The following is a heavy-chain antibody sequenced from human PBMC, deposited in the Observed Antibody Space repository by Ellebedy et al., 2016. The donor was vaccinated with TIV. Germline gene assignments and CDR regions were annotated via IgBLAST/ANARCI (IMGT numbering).Heavy chain of an antibody. J-gene: IGHJ3*01. V-gene: IGHV1-8*01. CDR3: ARDGTASYGDDAFDL. Sequence: ASVKVSXXASGYTFTSYDINWVRQATGQGLEWMGWMNANSDDTAYAQKFQGRITMTRNTSITTAYMELSSLTSEDTAVYYCARDGTASYGDDAFDLWGQGTLVTVS. D-gene: IGHD2-8*02. CDR2: MNANSDDT. CDR1: GYTFTSYD.